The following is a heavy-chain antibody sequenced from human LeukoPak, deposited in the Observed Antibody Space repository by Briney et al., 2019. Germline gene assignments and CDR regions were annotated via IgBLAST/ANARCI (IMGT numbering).Heavy chain of an antibody. CDR1: GFTFSSYS. J-gene: IGHJ4*02. CDR3: ARGGSGWYIDY. D-gene: IGHD6-19*01. CDR2: ISSSSSYI. Sequence: GGSLRLSCAASGFTFSSYSINWVRQAPGKGLEWVSSISSSSSYIYYADSVKGRFTISRDNAKNSLYLQMNSLRAEDTAVYYCARGGSGWYIDYWGQGTLVTVSS. V-gene: IGHV3-21*01.